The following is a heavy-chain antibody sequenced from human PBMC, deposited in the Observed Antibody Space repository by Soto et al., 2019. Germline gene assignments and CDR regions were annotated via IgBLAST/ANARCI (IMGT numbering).Heavy chain of an antibody. J-gene: IGHJ5*02. CDR3: ARGMVRYDFWSGYYPSNWFDP. CDR1: GGSFRGYD. V-gene: IGHV4-34*01. CDR2: INHSGST. D-gene: IGHD3-3*01. Sequence: PWATQAITCAGYGGSFRGYDWSWIRQTPGKGLEWIGEINHSGSTNYNPSLKSRVTISVDTSKNQFSLKLSSVTAADTAVYYCARGMVRYDFWSGYYPSNWFDPWGQGTLVTVSS.